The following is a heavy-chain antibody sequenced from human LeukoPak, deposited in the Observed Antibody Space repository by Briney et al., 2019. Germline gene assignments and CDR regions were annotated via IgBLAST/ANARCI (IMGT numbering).Heavy chain of an antibody. Sequence: GASVKVSCKASGGTFSRNDISWVRQAPGQGLEWMGGIMPLFGTAKNAQKFQGRVTITADKSTSTAYMELRSLRSDDTAVYYCVQTADDAFDIWGQGTMVTVSS. V-gene: IGHV1-69*06. J-gene: IGHJ3*02. CDR1: GGTFSRND. CDR3: VQTADDAFDI. D-gene: IGHD6-19*01. CDR2: IMPLFGTA.